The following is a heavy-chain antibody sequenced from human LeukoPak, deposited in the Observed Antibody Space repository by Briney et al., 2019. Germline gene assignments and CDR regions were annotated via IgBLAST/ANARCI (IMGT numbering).Heavy chain of an antibody. V-gene: IGHV3-74*01. CDR1: GFTFSNSW. CDR2: INDDGSDA. J-gene: IGHJ4*02. CDR3: ARDPREWELLIDF. D-gene: IGHD1-26*01. Sequence: GGSLRLSCSASGFTFSNSWMHWVRQAPGKGLVWVSGINDDGSDANYADSVKGRFTISRDNTRNTLYLLMNSLRADDTAVYYCARDPREWELLIDFWGQGSLVAVSS.